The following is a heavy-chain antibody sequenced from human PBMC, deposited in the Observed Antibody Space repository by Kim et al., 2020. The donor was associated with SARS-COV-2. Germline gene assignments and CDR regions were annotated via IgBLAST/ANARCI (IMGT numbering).Heavy chain of an antibody. CDR1: GFTFSSYS. Sequence: GGSLRLSCAASGFTFSSYSMNWVRQAPGKGLEWVSYISSSSSTIYYADSVKGRFTISRDNAKNSLYLQMNSLRDEDTAVYYCARDREDSSSWYPDAFDIWGQGTMVTVSS. D-gene: IGHD6-13*01. J-gene: IGHJ3*02. V-gene: IGHV3-48*02. CDR3: ARDREDSSSWYPDAFDI. CDR2: ISSSSSTI.